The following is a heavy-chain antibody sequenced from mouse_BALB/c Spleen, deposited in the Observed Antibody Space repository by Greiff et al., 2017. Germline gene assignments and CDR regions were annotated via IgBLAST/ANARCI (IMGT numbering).Heavy chain of an antibody. CDR2: IYPGNSDT. CDR3: TRGRDSLAY. Sequence: VQLQQSGTVLARPGASVKMSCKASGYSFTSYWMHWVKQRPGQGLEWIGAIYPGNSDTSYNQKFKGKAELTAVTSASTAYMELSSLTNEDYAVYYCTRGRDSLAYWGQGTLVTVSA. V-gene: IGHV1-5*01. J-gene: IGHJ3*01. CDR1: GYSFTSYW.